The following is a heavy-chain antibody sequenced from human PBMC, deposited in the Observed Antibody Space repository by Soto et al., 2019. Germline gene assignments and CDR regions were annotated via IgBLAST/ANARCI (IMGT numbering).Heavy chain of an antibody. V-gene: IGHV1-18*04. CDR1: GYTFTSYC. CDR2: ISAYNGNT. D-gene: IGHD6-19*01. J-gene: IGHJ4*02. CDR3: ARDSSGWYGRD. Sequence: ASVNVSCKSSGYTFTSYCISWVRQAPGQGLEWMGWISAYNGNTNYAQKLQGRVTMTTDTSTSTAYMELRSLRSDDTAVYYCARDSSGWYGRDWGQGTLVTVSS.